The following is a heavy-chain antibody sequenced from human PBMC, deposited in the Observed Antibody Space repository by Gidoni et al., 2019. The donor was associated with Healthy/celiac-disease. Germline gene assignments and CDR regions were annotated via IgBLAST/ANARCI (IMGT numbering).Heavy chain of an antibody. J-gene: IGHJ4*02. V-gene: IGHV3-23*01. D-gene: IGHD3-10*01. CDR3: AKARGRVAGYYFDY. CDR1: GFTFTSYA. Sequence: EVQLLEAGGGLVQPGGSWRLSGAASGFTFTSYAMSWVRQAPGKGLEWFPAISGSVGSTYYADSVKGRFTSSRDNSKNTLYLQMNSLRAEDTAVYYCAKARGRVAGYYFDYWGQGTLVTVSS. CDR2: ISGSVGST.